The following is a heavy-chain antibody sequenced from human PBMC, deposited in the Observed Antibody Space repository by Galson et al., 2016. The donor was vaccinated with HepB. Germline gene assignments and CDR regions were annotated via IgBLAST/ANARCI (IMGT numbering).Heavy chain of an antibody. J-gene: IGHJ6*02. Sequence: ETLSLTCTVSGGSVSSASHYWSWVRQPTGKGLEWIGYISDSESTNYDPSLKGRVTISLDRSKNQFSLRLNSVIAADTAVYYCAKDEGFYNGMDFWGQGTTVTVSS. CDR3: AKDEGFYNGMDF. CDR2: ISDSEST. CDR1: GGSVSSASHY. V-gene: IGHV4-61*01. D-gene: IGHD2-2*02.